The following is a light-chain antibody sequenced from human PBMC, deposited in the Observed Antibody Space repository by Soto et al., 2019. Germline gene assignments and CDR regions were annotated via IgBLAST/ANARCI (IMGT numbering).Light chain of an antibody. Sequence: QSVLTQPASVSGSPGQSITISCTGTSSDVGGYNSVSWYQQHPGKPPKLMVYEVSNGPSGVSNRFSHSRSGNTASLTISGLQAEDEADYYCSSYSSSSTLVFGTGTKVTV. CDR2: EVS. J-gene: IGLJ1*01. CDR1: SSDVGGYNS. V-gene: IGLV2-14*01. CDR3: SSYSSSSTLV.